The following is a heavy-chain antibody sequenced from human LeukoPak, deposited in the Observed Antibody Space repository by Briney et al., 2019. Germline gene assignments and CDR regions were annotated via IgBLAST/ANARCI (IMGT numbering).Heavy chain of an antibody. J-gene: IGHJ4*02. CDR1: GGSITNTGAY. D-gene: IGHD2-2*01. CDR2: IYYSGSA. V-gene: IGHV4-39*07. Sequence: SETLSLTCTVSGGSITNTGAYWVWIRQSPGKGLEWIGSIYYSGSAYYTPSLRSRVTISVATSKSLFSLTLSSVTAADTAVYYCARDTGPSGTAFDYWGQGILVTVYS. CDR3: ARDTGPSGTAFDY.